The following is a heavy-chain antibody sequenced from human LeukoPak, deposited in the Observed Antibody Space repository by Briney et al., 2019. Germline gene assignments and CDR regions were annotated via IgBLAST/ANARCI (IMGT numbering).Heavy chain of an antibody. J-gene: IGHJ4*02. CDR2: INHSGST. Sequence: PSETLSLTCAVYGGSFSAHYWNWIRQPPGKGLEWIGEINHSGSTNYNPSLKSRVTISVDVSKNQFSLKLSSVTAADTAVYYCARVTVGALDYWGQGTLVTVSS. V-gene: IGHV4-34*01. D-gene: IGHD1-26*01. CDR1: GGSFSAHY. CDR3: ARVTVGALDY.